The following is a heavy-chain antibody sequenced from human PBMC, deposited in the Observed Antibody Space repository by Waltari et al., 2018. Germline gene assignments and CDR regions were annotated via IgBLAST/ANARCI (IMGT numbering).Heavy chain of an antibody. Sequence: HVQLVQSGAEAKKPGASVKVPCKASGYTLTGYYMHWVRQAHGQGREWMGRINPNSGGTNYAQKFQGRVTMTRDTSISTAYMELSRLRSDDTAVYYCTTRGYWGQGTLVTVSS. CDR3: TTRGY. J-gene: IGHJ4*02. V-gene: IGHV1-2*06. D-gene: IGHD1-26*01. CDR1: GYTLTGYY. CDR2: INPNSGGT.